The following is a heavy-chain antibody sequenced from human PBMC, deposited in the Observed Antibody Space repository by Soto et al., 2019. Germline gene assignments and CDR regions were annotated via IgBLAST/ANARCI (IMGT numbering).Heavy chain of an antibody. CDR2: RTSSSAYV. Sequence: CGSLRLSCAASGFIFRRYSMAWVRQAPGKGLEWRSYRTSSSAYVYYGDSVRGRFKISRENAQNSVYLHVNNLRAEDTAVYYCTRDIPRTSFDIWGNGT. V-gene: IGHV3-21*06. D-gene: IGHD2-21*01. CDR3: TRDIPRTSFDI. J-gene: IGHJ4*01. CDR1: GFIFRRYS.